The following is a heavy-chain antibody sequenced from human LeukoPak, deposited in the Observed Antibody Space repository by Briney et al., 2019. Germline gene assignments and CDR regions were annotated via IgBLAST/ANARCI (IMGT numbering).Heavy chain of an antibody. V-gene: IGHV1-18*01. D-gene: IGHD6-19*01. CDR3: ARSSAWYAGDLDY. J-gene: IGHJ4*02. CDR1: GYTFTSYG. CDR2: ISGYDGNT. Sequence: ASGKVSCKASGYTFTSYGISWVRQAPGQGLELMGWISGYDGNTNYAQNLQGRVTMTTDTSPSTAYMELRSLRSDDTAVYYCARSSAWYAGDLDYWGQGTLVTVSS.